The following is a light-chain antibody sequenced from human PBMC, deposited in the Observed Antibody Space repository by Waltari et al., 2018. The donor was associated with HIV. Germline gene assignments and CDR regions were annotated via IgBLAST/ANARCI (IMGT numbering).Light chain of an antibody. CDR2: EGS. J-gene: IGLJ1*01. CDR3: CSYAGSSTFYV. Sequence: QSALTQPASVSGSPGQSITISCTGTSSAVGSYNLVSWYQQHPGKAPKLMIYEGSKRPSGVSNRFSGSKSGNTASLTISGLQAEDEADYYCCSYAGSSTFYVFGTGTKVTVL. CDR1: SSAVGSYNL. V-gene: IGLV2-23*01.